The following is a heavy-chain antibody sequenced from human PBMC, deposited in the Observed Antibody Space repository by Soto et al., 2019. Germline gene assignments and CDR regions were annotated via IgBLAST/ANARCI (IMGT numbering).Heavy chain of an antibody. CDR1: GGSVSSGSYY. V-gene: IGHV4-61*01. CDR3: ARDSRQQLVRGGWFDP. D-gene: IGHD6-13*01. J-gene: IGHJ5*02. Sequence: TLSLTCTVSGGSVSSGSYYWSWIRQPPGKGLEWIGYIYYSGSTNYNPSLKSRVTISVDTSKNQFSLKLSSVTAADTAVYYCARDSRQQLVRGGWFDPWGQGTLVTVSS. CDR2: IYYSGST.